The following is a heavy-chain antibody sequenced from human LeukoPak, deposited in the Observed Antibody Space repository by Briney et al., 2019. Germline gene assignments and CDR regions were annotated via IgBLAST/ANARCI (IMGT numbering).Heavy chain of an antibody. V-gene: IGHV1-2*04. J-gene: IGHJ6*02. CDR3: ARGIAAAEAYYYGMDV. CDR2: INPNSGGT. CDR1: GYTLTGYY. Sequence: ASVKVSCKASGYTLTGYYMHWVRQAPGQGLEWIGWINPNSGGTNYAQKFQGWVTMTRDTSISTAYMELSRLRSDDTAVYYCARGIAAAEAYYYGMDVWGQGTTVTVSS. D-gene: IGHD6-13*01.